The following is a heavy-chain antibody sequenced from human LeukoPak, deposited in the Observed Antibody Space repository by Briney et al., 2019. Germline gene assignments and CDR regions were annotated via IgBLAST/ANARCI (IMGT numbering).Heavy chain of an antibody. CDR1: GYTFTGSY. CDR2: INPNSGGT. D-gene: IGHD2-2*01. V-gene: IGHV1-2*02. Sequence: ASVTVSCKASGYTFTGSYIHWVRQAPGQGLEWMGWINPNSGGTDFAQKFQGRVTMTRDTSISTAYMELTRLRSDDTAVYYCARASLPAAYWGQGTLVTVSS. J-gene: IGHJ4*02. CDR3: ARASLPAAY.